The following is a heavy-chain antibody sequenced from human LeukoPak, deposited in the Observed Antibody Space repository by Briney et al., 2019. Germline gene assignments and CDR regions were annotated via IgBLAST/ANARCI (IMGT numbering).Heavy chain of an antibody. CDR1: GYTFTSYY. CDR2: INPNSGGT. D-gene: IGHD3-3*01. V-gene: IGHV1-2*06. J-gene: IGHJ6*02. CDR3: ARVPPSPRNPERITIFGVVISGIDV. Sequence: GASVKDSCKASGYTFTSYYMHWVRQAPGQGLEWMGRINPNSGGTNYAQKFQGRVTMTRDTSISTAYMELSRLRSDDTAVYYCARVPPSPRNPERITIFGVVISGIDVWGQGTTVTVSS.